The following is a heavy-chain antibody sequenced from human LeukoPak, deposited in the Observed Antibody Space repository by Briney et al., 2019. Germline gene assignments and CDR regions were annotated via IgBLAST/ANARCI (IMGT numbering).Heavy chain of an antibody. CDR1: GASITSFH. CDR2: IYTSGST. J-gene: IGHJ4*02. Sequence: SETLSLTCAVSGASITSFHWTWFRQPAGRGLEWIGLIYTSGSTLYNPSLQSRVAMSVDVTKNQLSLKLSYVTAADAATYYRARKDGDYWGQGTLVTVSS. D-gene: IGHD6-6*01. CDR3: ARKDGDY. V-gene: IGHV4-4*07.